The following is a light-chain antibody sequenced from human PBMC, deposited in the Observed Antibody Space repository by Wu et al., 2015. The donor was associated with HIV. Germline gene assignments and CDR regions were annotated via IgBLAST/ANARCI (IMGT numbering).Light chain of an antibody. J-gene: IGKJ5*01. CDR2: ETS. Sequence: EIVLTQSPDTLSVSVGERVTLSCRASQNIGSGYLAWYQLKAGQPPRLVIYETSNRAAGIPDRFGGSGSGTDFTLTITTLEPEDIAVYSCQQYSSSPITFGQGTRLE. CDR3: QQYSSSPIT. CDR1: QNIGSGY. V-gene: IGKV3-20*01.